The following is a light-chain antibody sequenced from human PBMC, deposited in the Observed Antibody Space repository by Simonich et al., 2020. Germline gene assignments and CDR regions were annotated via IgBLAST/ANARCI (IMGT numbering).Light chain of an antibody. CDR3: QQYNNWAPLT. J-gene: IGKJ4*01. CDR1: QSVSSY. V-gene: IGKV3-15*01. Sequence: EIVLTQSPATLSLSPGERATLSCRASQSVSSYLAWYQQKPGPAPRLLIYGASTRATGIPARFSGSGSGTEFTLTISSMQSEDFAVYYCQQYNNWAPLTFGGGTKVEIK. CDR2: GAS.